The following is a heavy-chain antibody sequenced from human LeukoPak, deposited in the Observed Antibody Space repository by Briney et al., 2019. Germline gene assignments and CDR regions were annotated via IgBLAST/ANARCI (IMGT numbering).Heavy chain of an antibody. CDR2: INHSGST. CDR1: GGSISSGGYY. J-gene: IGHJ6*04. Sequence: SETLSLTCTVSGGSISSGGYYWSWIRQHPGTGLEWIGEINHSGSTSYNPSLKSRVTISVDTSKNQFSLKLSSVTAADTAVYYCARDYYGRNPDIVVVPAVYRLKYGMDVWGKGTTVTVSS. CDR3: ARDYYGRNPDIVVVPAVYRLKYGMDV. V-gene: IGHV4-39*07. D-gene: IGHD2-2*01.